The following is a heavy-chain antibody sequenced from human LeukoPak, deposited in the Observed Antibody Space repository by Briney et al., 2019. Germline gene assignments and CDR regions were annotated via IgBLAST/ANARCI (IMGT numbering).Heavy chain of an antibody. CDR1: GYTFTSYG. D-gene: IGHD1-26*01. Sequence: ASVKVSCKASGYTFTSYGISWVRQAPGQGLEWMGWISAYNGNTNYAQKLQGRVTMTTDTSTSTAYMELRSLRSDDTAVYYCARGLAVGATRVFFDYFDYWGQGTLVTVSS. CDR2: ISAYNGNT. CDR3: ARGLAVGATRVFFDYFDY. J-gene: IGHJ4*02. V-gene: IGHV1-18*01.